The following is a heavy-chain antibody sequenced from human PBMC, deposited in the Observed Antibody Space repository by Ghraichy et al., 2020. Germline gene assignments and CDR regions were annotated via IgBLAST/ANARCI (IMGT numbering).Heavy chain of an antibody. CDR3: VGGRDVEVGAGGCRGDGLDV. D-gene: IGHD1-26*01. CDR1: GFSLDTSGMC. V-gene: IGHV2-70*13. Sequence: SGPTLVKPTQTLTLTCSFSGFSLDTSGMCVGWIRQPPGKALEWLAVLDWRGNKFYGTSLKTRLTISRDTSENQVVLTMTNVDPVDTATYYCVGGRDVEVGAGGCRGDGLDVWGQGTTVTV. J-gene: IGHJ6*02. CDR2: LDWRGNK.